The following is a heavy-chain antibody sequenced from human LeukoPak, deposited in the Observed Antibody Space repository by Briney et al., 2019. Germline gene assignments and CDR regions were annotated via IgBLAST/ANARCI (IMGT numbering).Heavy chain of an antibody. D-gene: IGHD3-10*01. CDR2: ISGSGGST. Sequence: GGSLGLSCAASGFTFSSYGMSWVRQAPGKGLEWVSAISGSGGSTYYADSVKGRFTISRDNSKNTLYLQMNSLRAEDTAVYYCAKGLPSPDTGVLWIVYGSGKQSYFDYWGQGTLVTVSS. V-gene: IGHV3-23*01. J-gene: IGHJ4*02. CDR3: AKGLPSPDTGVLWIVYGSGKQSYFDY. CDR1: GFTFSSYG.